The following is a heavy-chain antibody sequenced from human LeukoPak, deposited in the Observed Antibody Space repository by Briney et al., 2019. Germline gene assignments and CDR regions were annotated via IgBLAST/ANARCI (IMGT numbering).Heavy chain of an antibody. V-gene: IGHV5-51*01. CDR1: GYTFINYW. D-gene: IGHD2-15*01. CDR2: IYPGDSDT. Sequence: GESLKISCKGSGYTFINYWIGWVRQMPGKGLEWMGIIYPGDSDTKYSPSFQGQVTISVDKSISTAYLQWSSLKASDTAMYYCARPKIGSMDAFDIWGQGTMVTVSS. J-gene: IGHJ3*02. CDR3: ARPKIGSMDAFDI.